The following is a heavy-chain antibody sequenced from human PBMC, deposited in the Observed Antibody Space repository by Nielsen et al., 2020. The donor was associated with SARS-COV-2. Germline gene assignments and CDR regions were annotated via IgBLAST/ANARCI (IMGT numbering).Heavy chain of an antibody. Sequence: SETLSLTCTVSGGSISSDGDYWSWIRQHPVKGLEWIGHIYHSGSTYYRSSLKSRVDISIDTSKNQFSLNISSLTAADTAVYYCARANLGYCSTTSCSAPLGLDVLGQGTTVTVSS. D-gene: IGHD2-2*01. CDR1: GGSISSDGDY. CDR3: ARANLGYCSTTSCSAPLGLDV. CDR2: IYHSGST. J-gene: IGHJ6*02. V-gene: IGHV4-31*03.